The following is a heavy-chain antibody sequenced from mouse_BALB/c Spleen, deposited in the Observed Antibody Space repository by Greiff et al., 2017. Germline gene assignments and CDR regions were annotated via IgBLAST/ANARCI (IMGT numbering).Heavy chain of an antibody. V-gene: IGHV5-17*02. CDR3: ARDLTGSWFAY. Sequence: EVQRVESGGGLVQPGGSRKLSCAASGFTFSSFGMHWVRQAPEKGLEWVAYISSGSSTIYYADTVKGRFTISRDNPKNTLFLQMTSLRSEDTAMYYCARDLTGSWFAYWGQGTLVTVSA. CDR2: ISSGSSTI. D-gene: IGHD2-13*01. CDR1: GFTFSSFG. J-gene: IGHJ3*01.